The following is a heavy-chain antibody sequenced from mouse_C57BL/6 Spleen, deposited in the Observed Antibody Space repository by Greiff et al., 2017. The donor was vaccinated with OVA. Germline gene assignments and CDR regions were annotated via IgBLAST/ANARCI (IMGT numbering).Heavy chain of an antibody. V-gene: IGHV5-6*01. CDR1: GFTFSSYG. D-gene: IGHD2-1*01. Sequence: EVQVVESGGDLVKPGGSLKLSCAASGFTFSSYGMSWVRQTPDKRLEWVATISSGGSYTYYPDRVKGRFTISRDNAKNTLYLQMSSLKSEDTAMYYCARHDGNYAWFAYWGQGTLVTVSA. J-gene: IGHJ3*01. CDR3: ARHDGNYAWFAY. CDR2: ISSGGSYT.